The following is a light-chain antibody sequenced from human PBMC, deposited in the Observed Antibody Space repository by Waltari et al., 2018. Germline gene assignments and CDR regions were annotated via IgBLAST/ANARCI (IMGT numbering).Light chain of an antibody. CDR2: YAS. V-gene: IGKV6D-21*02. J-gene: IGKJ1*01. CDR1: QSIGSR. Sequence: EIVLTQSPDFQSVTPEEKVTITCRASQSIGSRLNWFQQKPNQSPKLLIKYASQSISGVPSGFSGSGSGTDFTLTINSLEAEDAAVYYCHQIASLPRTFGPGTKVEIK. CDR3: HQIASLPRT.